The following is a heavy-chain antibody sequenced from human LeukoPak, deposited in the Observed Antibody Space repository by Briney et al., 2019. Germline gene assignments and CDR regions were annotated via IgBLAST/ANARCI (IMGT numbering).Heavy chain of an antibody. D-gene: IGHD4-23*01. CDR1: GGSISSSSYY. CDR3: ARHEKSGNSGRPAQIDS. CDR2: IYFGGTT. V-gene: IGHV4-39*01. Sequence: SETLSLTCTVSGGSISSSSYYWGWIRQPPGQGLEWIGRIYFGGTTYYNPSLKSRITLSVDTSKNQFSLKLSSVTAADTAVYYCARHEKSGNSGRPAQIDSWGQGTLVTVSS. J-gene: IGHJ4*02.